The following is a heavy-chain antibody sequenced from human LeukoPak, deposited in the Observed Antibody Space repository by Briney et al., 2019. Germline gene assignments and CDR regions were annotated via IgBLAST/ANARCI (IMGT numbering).Heavy chain of an antibody. CDR3: ARETESPLGYCTNGVCLGDY. Sequence: ASVKVSCKASGYTFTSYGISWVRPAPGQGLEWMGWINAYNGNTNYAQKLQGRVTMTADTSTSSAYMELRSLRSDDTAVYYCARETESPLGYCTNGVCLGDYWGQGTLVTVSS. CDR1: GYTFTSYG. CDR2: INAYNGNT. D-gene: IGHD2-8*01. J-gene: IGHJ4*02. V-gene: IGHV1-18*01.